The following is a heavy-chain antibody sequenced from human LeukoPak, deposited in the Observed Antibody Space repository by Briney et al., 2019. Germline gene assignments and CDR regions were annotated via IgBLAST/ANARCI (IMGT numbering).Heavy chain of an antibody. D-gene: IGHD3-22*01. CDR1: GXTFTNYG. J-gene: IGHJ4*02. CDR2: IWYDGSLK. CDR3: ATSDDSSYRPWF. Sequence: GGSLRLSCAASGXTFTNYGMHWVRQAPGTGLEWVALIWYDGSLKYYSDSLKGRFTISRDNSKNTLYLQMNSLRVEDTAVYYCATSDDSSYRPWFWGQGTLVTVSS. V-gene: IGHV3-30*02.